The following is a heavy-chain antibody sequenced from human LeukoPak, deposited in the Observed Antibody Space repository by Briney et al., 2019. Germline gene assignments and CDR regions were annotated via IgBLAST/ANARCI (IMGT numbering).Heavy chain of an antibody. J-gene: IGHJ4*02. V-gene: IGHV3-7*01. D-gene: IGHD6-19*01. CDR2: IKQDGSDK. Sequence: GGSLRLSCTASGFSFSSYWMSWVRQAPGNGLEWVANIKQDGSDKYYVDSVNVRFTISRDNAKNSLYLQMNSLRAEDSALYYCARASAVAGTRDYWGQGTLVTVSS. CDR3: ARASAVAGTRDY. CDR1: GFSFSSYW.